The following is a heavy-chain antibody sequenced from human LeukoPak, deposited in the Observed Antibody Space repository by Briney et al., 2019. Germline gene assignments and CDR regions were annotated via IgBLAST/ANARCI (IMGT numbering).Heavy chain of an antibody. J-gene: IGHJ4*02. CDR1: GFTFSSYE. D-gene: IGHD5-12*01. Sequence: PGGSLRLSCAASGFTFSSYEMNWVRQAPGKGLEWVSYISSSGSTIYYADSVKGRFTISRDNAKNSLYLQMNSLRAEDTAVYYCARVRDSGYVYFDCWGQGTLVTVSS. CDR3: ARVRDSGYVYFDC. CDR2: ISSSGSTI. V-gene: IGHV3-48*03.